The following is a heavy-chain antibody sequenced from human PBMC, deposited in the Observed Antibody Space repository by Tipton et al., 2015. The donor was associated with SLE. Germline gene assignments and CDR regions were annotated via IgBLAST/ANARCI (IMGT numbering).Heavy chain of an antibody. CDR3: ARSVTPAAIGWFDP. CDR1: GFYVSDGFY. D-gene: IGHD2-2*01. CDR2: IYRSGST. Sequence: TLSLTCAVSGFYVSDGFYWGWIRQPPGKGLEWIGSIYRSGSTYYTPSLRSRVTISLDTSMNQFSLDLSSVTAADTAVYYCARSVTPAAIGWFDPWGQGTLVTVSS. V-gene: IGHV4-38-2*01. J-gene: IGHJ5*02.